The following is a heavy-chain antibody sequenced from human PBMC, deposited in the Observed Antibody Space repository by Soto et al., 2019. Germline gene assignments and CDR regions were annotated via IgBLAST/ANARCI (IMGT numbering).Heavy chain of an antibody. J-gene: IGHJ6*01. Sequence: GGSLRLSCAASGFTFSSYAMSWVRLAPGKGLEWVSAISGSAGSTSYADSVKGRFTISRDNSKNTLYLQMSSRRAEDTSIYYCAKSLIVLMVYEPDYNYYGMYIWGRGTTGSVSS. D-gene: IGHD2-8*01. V-gene: IGHV3-23*01. CDR3: AKSLIVLMVYEPDYNYYGMYI. CDR2: ISGSAGST. CDR1: GFTFSSYA.